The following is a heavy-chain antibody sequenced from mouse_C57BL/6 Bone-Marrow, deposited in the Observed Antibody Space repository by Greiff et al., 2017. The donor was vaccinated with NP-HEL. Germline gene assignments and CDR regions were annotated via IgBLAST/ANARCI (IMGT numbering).Heavy chain of an antibody. J-gene: IGHJ4*01. Sequence: VHLVESGPGLVAPSQSLSITCTVSGFSLTSYAISWVRRPPGKGLEWLGVIWTGGGTNYNSALKSRLSISKDNSKSQVFLKMNSLQTDDTARYYCASIYYDYDEGVYYAMDYWGQGTSVTVSS. CDR1: GFSLTSYA. V-gene: IGHV2-9-1*01. D-gene: IGHD2-4*01. CDR2: IWTGGGT. CDR3: ASIYYDYDEGVYYAMDY.